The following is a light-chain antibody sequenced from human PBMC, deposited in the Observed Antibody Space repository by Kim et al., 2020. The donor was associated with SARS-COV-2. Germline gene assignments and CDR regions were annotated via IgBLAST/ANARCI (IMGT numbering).Light chain of an antibody. V-gene: IGLV4-69*01. J-gene: IGLJ3*02. CDR3: QTWGTGTWV. CDR2: INSDGSH. Sequence: ASVNLTCTLGSGHSSSAISWHQQQPEKGPRYLMMINSDGSHNKGDGIPDRFSGSSSGAERYLTISRLQSEDEADYYCQTWGTGTWVFGGGTKVTVL. CDR1: SGHSSSA.